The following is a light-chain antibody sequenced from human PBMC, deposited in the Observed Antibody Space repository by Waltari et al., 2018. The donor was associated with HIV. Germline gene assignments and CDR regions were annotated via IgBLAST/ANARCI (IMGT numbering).Light chain of an antibody. V-gene: IGLV3-1*01. J-gene: IGLJ2*01. CDR2: QDS. CDR3: QAWDRSVV. Sequence: SYELTQPPSVSVSPGQTASITCSGDQLGDKLVCWYQQRPGQPPLLVMYQDSKRPSGIPERFSGSNSGNTATLTITGTQSMDEADYYCQAWDRSVVFGGGTKLTVL. CDR1: QLGDKL.